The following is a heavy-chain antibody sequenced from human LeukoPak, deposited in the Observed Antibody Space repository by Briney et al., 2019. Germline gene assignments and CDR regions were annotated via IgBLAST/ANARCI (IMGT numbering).Heavy chain of an antibody. CDR2: ISGSGGST. Sequence: PGGSLRLSCAASGFSFSSYGMSWVRQAPGKGLEWVSAISGSGGSTYYADSVKGRFTISRDNSKNTLYLQMNSLRAEDTAVYYCAKGSAAMPRDFDYWGQGTLVTVSS. V-gene: IGHV3-23*01. D-gene: IGHD2-2*01. J-gene: IGHJ4*02. CDR1: GFSFSSYG. CDR3: AKGSAAMPRDFDY.